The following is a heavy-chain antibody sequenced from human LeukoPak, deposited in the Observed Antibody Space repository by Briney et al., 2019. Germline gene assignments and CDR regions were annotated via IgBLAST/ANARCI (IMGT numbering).Heavy chain of an antibody. Sequence: GGSLRLSCAASAFTFDDYAMHWVRQAPGKGLEWVSGISWSSGMIDYADSVRGRFTISRDTAKNSLYLQMNSLTTEDTAFYYCASSTRGGFWGQGTLVTVSS. J-gene: IGHJ4*02. V-gene: IGHV3-9*01. D-gene: IGHD2-2*01. CDR2: ISWSSGMI. CDR3: ASSTRGGF. CDR1: AFTFDDYA.